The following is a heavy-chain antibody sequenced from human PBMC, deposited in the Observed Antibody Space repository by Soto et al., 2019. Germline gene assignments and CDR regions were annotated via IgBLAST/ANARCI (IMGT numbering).Heavy chain of an antibody. D-gene: IGHD2-2*02. V-gene: IGHV3-15*01. CDR2: IKSKTDGGTT. Sequence: PVGSLRLSGAASGFTFSNAWMSWVSQAPGKGLEWVGRIKSKTDGGTTDYAAPVKGRFTITRDDSKNTLYLQMNSLKTEDTAVYYCTTVQYCSSTSCYTSDYWGQGTLVTVSS. CDR3: TTVQYCSSTSCYTSDY. CDR1: GFTFSNAW. J-gene: IGHJ4*02.